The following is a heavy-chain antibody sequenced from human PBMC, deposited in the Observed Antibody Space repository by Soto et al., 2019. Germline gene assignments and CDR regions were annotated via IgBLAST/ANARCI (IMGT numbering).Heavy chain of an antibody. D-gene: IGHD3-10*01. CDR2: ISGSGGST. CDR1: GFTFSSYA. CDR3: AKDRPDYYGSGSYKFNWFDP. J-gene: IGHJ5*02. V-gene: IGHV3-23*01. Sequence: EVQLLESGGGLVQPGGSLRLSCAASGFTFSSYAMSWVRQAPGKGLEWVSAISGSGGSTYYADSVKGRFTISRDNSKNTLYLQMNSLRAEDTAVYYCAKDRPDYYGSGSYKFNWFDPWGQRTLVTVSS.